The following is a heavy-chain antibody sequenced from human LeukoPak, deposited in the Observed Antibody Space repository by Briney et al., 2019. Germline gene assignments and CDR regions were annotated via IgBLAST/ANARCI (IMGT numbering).Heavy chain of an antibody. CDR2: IIPILGIA. D-gene: IGHD6-19*01. J-gene: IGHJ4*02. CDR3: ARGTYSSGWYGTV. V-gene: IGHV1-69*04. Sequence: SVKVSCKASGGTFSSYAISWVRQAPGQGLEWMGRIIPILGIANYAQKFQGRVTITADKSTSTAYMELSSLRSEDTAVYYCARGTYSSGWYGTVWGQGTLVTVSS. CDR1: GGTFSSYA.